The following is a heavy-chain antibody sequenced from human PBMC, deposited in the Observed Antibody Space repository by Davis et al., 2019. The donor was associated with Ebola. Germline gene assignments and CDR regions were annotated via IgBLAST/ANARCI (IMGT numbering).Heavy chain of an antibody. CDR3: ARDTNPYGMDV. CDR1: GGSISSYY. CDR2: IYYSGST. Sequence: GSLRLSCTVSGGSISSYYWSWIRQPPGKGLEWIGYIYYSGSTNYNPSLKSRVTISVDRSKNQFSLKLSSVTAADTAVYYCARDTNPYGMDVWGQGTTVTVSS. D-gene: IGHD2-2*01. J-gene: IGHJ6*02. V-gene: IGHV4-59*12.